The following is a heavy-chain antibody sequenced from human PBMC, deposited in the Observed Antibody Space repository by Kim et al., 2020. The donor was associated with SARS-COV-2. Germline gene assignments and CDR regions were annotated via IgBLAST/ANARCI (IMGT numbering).Heavy chain of an antibody. V-gene: IGHV3-21*01. D-gene: IGHD3-9*01. J-gene: IGHJ4*02. Sequence: GGSLRLSCAASGFTFSSYSMNWVRQAPGKGLEWVSSISSSSSYIYYADSVKGRFTISRDNAKNSLYLQMNSLRAEDTAVYYCARVGCYDILTGSCDYWGQGTLVTVSS. CDR3: ARVGCYDILTGSCDY. CDR1: GFTFSSYS. CDR2: ISSSSSYI.